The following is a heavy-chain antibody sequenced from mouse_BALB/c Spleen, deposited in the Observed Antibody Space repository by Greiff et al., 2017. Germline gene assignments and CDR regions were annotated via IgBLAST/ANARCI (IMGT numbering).Heavy chain of an antibody. CDR2: INPYNGDT. D-gene: IGHD4-1*01. CDR1: GYSFTGYF. CDR3: ARGTGKGDAMDD. Sequence: VQLQQSGPELVKPGASVKISCKASGYSFTGYFMNWVMQSHGKSLEWIGRINPYNGDTFYNQKFKGKATLTGDKSTSTAHMELRSLASEDSAVYYCARGTGKGDAMDDWGQGTSVTVSS. J-gene: IGHJ4*01. V-gene: IGHV1-20*02.